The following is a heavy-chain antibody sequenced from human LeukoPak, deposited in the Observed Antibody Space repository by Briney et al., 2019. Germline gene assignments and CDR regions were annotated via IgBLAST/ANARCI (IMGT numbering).Heavy chain of an antibody. Sequence: GGSLRLSCAASGFTVSNNYMSWVRQAPGKGLEWVSISYSDSDTNYADSVKGRFTISRDTSQNTLSLQMNSLRAEDTAVYYCVRKNRDFNAAFDIWGQGPVVTASS. CDR1: GFTVSNNY. V-gene: IGHV3-53*01. CDR3: VRKNRDFNAAFDI. D-gene: IGHD1-14*01. CDR2: SYSDSDT. J-gene: IGHJ3*02.